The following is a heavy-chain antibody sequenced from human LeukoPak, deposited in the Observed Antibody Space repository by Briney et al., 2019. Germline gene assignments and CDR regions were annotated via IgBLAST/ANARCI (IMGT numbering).Heavy chain of an antibody. D-gene: IGHD5-12*01. V-gene: IGHV3-11*03. CDR3: AGYSGYDPFDY. CDR1: GFTFSDYY. Sequence: GGSLRLSCAASGFTFSDYYMSWIRQAPGKGLEWVSYISSSSSYTNYADSVKGRFTISRDNAKNSLYLQMNSLRAEDTAVYYCAGYSGYDPFDYWGQGTLVTVSS. CDR2: ISSSSSYT. J-gene: IGHJ4*02.